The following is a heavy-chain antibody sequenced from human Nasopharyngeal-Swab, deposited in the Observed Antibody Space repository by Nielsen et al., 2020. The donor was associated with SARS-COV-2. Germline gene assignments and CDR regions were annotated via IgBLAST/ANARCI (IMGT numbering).Heavy chain of an antibody. Sequence: GGSLRLSCAASGFTFSSYWMSWVRQAPGKGLEWVANIKQDGSEKYYVDSVKGRFTISRDNAKNSLYLQMNSLRAEDTAVYYCARAGGAYCGGDCYYYYGMDVWGQGTTVTVSS. V-gene: IGHV3-7*03. D-gene: IGHD2-21*02. CDR3: ARAGGAYCGGDCYYYYGMDV. J-gene: IGHJ6*02. CDR2: IKQDGSEK. CDR1: GFTFSSYW.